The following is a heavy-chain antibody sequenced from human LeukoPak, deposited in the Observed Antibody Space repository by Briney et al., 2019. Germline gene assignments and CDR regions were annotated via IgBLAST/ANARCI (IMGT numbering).Heavy chain of an antibody. Sequence: SETLSLTCAVYGGSFSGYYWSWIRQPPGKGLEWIGEINHSGSTNNNPSLKSRVTISVDTSKNQFSLKLGSVTAADTAVYYCASARMVAPPFFDYWGQGTLVTVSS. CDR2: INHSGST. CDR3: ASARMVAPPFFDY. V-gene: IGHV4-34*01. D-gene: IGHD5-12*01. CDR1: GGSFSGYY. J-gene: IGHJ4*02.